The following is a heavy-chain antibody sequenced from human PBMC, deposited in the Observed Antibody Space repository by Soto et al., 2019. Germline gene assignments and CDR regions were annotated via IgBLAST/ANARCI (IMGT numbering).Heavy chain of an antibody. D-gene: IGHD3-10*01. CDR2: ISYDGSNK. Sequence: GGSLRLSCAASGFTFSSYAMHWVRQAPGKGLEWVAVISYDGSNKYYADSVKGRFTISRDNSKNTLYLQMNSLRAEDTAVYYCARSAXEVRWFGYRYYYYGMDVWGQGTTVTVSS. CDR1: GFTFSSYA. CDR3: ARSAXEVRWFGYRYYYYGMDV. J-gene: IGHJ6*02. V-gene: IGHV3-30-3*01.